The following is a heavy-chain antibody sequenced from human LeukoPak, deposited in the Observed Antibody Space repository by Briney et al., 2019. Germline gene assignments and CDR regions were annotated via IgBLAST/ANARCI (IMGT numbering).Heavy chain of an antibody. V-gene: IGHV3-73*01. J-gene: IGHJ3*01. CDR1: GVTLSDSS. D-gene: IGHD6-19*01. CDR2: IRTKDET. CDR3: SRVSPVSGGWFDALNV. Sequence: GGSLRLSCAASGVTLSDSSTHWIRQPSGKGLEWVGRIRTKDETVYAASVKGRFTLSRDDSKNTAYLQMDSLKTEDTAIYYCSRVSPVSGGWFDALNVWGQGTMVTVSS.